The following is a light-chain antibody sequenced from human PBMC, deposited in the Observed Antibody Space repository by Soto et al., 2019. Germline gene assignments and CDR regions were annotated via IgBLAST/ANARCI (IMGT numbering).Light chain of an antibody. Sequence: QSALTQPASVSGSPGQSITISCTGTSSDIGAYNYVSWYQQHPGKAPKLMIYEVSDRPSGVSNRFSGSESGNTASLTISGLQAEDEADYYCSSYTSISTLVFGSGTKLTVL. CDR1: SSDIGAYNY. J-gene: IGLJ1*01. CDR3: SSYTSISTLV. CDR2: EVS. V-gene: IGLV2-14*01.